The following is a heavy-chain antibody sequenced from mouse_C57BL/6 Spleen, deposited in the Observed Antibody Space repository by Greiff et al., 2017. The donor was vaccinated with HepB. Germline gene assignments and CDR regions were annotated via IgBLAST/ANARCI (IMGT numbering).Heavy chain of an antibody. Sequence: QVQLQQPGAELVKPGASVKMSCKASGYTFTSYWITWVKQRPGQGLEWIGDIYPGSGSTNYNEKFKSKATLTVDTSSSTAYMQLSSLTSEDSAVYYCARIPPITTVVATPFDYWGQGTTLTVSS. CDR1: GYTFTSYW. CDR2: IYPGSGST. D-gene: IGHD1-1*01. J-gene: IGHJ2*01. CDR3: ARIPPITTVVATPFDY. V-gene: IGHV1-55*01.